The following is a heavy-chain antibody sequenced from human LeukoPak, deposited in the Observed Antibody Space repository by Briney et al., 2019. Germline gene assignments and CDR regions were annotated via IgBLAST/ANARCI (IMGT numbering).Heavy chain of an antibody. J-gene: IGHJ4*02. D-gene: IGHD3-10*01. V-gene: IGHV1-2*06. Sequence: GASVKVSCKASGYTFTGYYMHWVRQAPGQGLEWMGRINPNSGGTNYAQKFQGRVTMTRDTSISTAYMELSRLRSDDTAVYYCAILGFGGREGSFDYWGQGTLVTVSS. CDR2: INPNSGGT. CDR3: AILGFGGREGSFDY. CDR1: GYTFTGYY.